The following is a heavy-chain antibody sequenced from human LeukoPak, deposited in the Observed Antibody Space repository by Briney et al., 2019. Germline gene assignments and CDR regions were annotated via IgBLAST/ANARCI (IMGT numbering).Heavy chain of an antibody. CDR2: IKQDGSEK. J-gene: IGHJ5*02. D-gene: IGHD1-26*01. CDR1: GFTFSSYW. Sequence: GGSLRLSCAASGFTFSSYWMSWVRQAPGKGLEWVANIKQDGSEKYYVDSVKGRFTISRDNAKNSLYLQMNSLRAEDTAVSYCARAKGASIVGATNWFDPWGQGTLVTVSS. V-gene: IGHV3-7*03. CDR3: ARAKGASIVGATNWFDP.